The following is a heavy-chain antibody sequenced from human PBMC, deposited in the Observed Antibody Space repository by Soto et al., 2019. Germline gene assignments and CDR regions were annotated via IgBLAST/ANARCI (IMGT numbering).Heavy chain of an antibody. Sequence: ASVKVSCKASGYTFTSYGISWVRQAPGQGLEWMGWISAYNGNTNYAQKLQGRVTMTTDTSTSTAYMELRSLRSDDTAVYYCARDEQGSSGYYYYYMDVWGKGTTVTVSS. J-gene: IGHJ6*03. CDR1: GYTFTSYG. V-gene: IGHV1-18*01. CDR3: ARDEQGSSGYYYYYMDV. CDR2: ISAYNGNT. D-gene: IGHD6-19*01.